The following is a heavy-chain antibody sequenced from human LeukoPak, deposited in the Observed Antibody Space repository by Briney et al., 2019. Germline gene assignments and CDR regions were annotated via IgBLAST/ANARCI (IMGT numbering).Heavy chain of an antibody. CDR1: GFTVSSNY. Sequence: GGSLRLSCAASGFTVSSNYMSWVRQAPGKGLEWVSVIYSGGSTYYADSVKGRFTISRDNSKNTLYLQMNSLRAEDTAVYYCARGPYDILTGTSGGDFDYWGQGTLVTVSS. CDR2: IYSGGST. J-gene: IGHJ4*02. CDR3: ARGPYDILTGTSGGDFDY. D-gene: IGHD3-9*01. V-gene: IGHV3-53*01.